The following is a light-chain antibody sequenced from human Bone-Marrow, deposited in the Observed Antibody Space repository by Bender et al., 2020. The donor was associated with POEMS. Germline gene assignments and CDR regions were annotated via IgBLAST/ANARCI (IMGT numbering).Light chain of an antibody. Sequence: SYGLTQPPSVSVSPGHTANITCSGDQLGDQYASWYQLKPGQSPVLVIYEDNKRPSGVPDRFSGSNSGNTASLTVSGLQAEDESDYYCQSYDSSLSVYVFGTGTKVTVL. CDR3: QSYDSSLSVYV. V-gene: IGLV3-1*01. CDR1: QLGDQY. J-gene: IGLJ1*01. CDR2: EDN.